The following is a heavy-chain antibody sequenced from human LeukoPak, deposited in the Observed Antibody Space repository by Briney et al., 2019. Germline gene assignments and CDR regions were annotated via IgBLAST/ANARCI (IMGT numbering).Heavy chain of an antibody. Sequence: ASVKVSCKASGYTFTSYGISWVRQAPGQGLEWMGWISAYNGNTNYAQKLQGRVTMTTDTSTSTAYTELRSLRSDDTAVYYCARRVAASDYYYYYYMDVWGQGTTVTVSS. CDR1: GYTFTSYG. CDR2: ISAYNGNT. V-gene: IGHV1-18*01. J-gene: IGHJ6*03. CDR3: ARRVAASDYYYYYYMDV. D-gene: IGHD2-15*01.